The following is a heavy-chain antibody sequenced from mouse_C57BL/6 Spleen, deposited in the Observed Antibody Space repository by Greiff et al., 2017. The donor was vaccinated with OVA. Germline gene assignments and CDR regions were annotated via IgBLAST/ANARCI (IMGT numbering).Heavy chain of an antibody. J-gene: IGHJ2*01. Sequence: EVQLQQSGPELVKPGASVKIPCKASGYTFTDYYMDWVKQSPGKSLEWIGDINPNNGGTIYNQKFKGKATLTVDKSSSTAYMELRSLTSEDTAVYYCARYYSNYFDYWGQGTTLTVSS. V-gene: IGHV1-18*01. CDR2: INPNNGGT. D-gene: IGHD1-1*01. CDR3: ARYYSNYFDY. CDR1: GYTFTDYY.